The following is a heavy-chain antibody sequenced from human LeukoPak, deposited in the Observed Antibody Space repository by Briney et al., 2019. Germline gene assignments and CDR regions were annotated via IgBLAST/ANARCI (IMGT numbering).Heavy chain of an antibody. Sequence: SETLSLTCTVSGGSISSYYWSWIRQPPGKGLEWIGCFYYSGSTNYNPSLKSRVTISVDTSKNQFSLNLSSVTAADTAVYYCARERAAAGHLFDYWGQGTLVTVSS. CDR1: GGSISSYY. CDR3: ARERAAAGHLFDY. D-gene: IGHD6-13*01. CDR2: FYYSGST. J-gene: IGHJ4*02. V-gene: IGHV4-59*01.